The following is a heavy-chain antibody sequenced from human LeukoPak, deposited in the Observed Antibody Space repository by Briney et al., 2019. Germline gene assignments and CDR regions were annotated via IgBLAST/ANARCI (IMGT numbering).Heavy chain of an antibody. V-gene: IGHV1-24*01. CDR3: ATDSPWVVFGGSSSWYYFDY. CDR1: GYTLTELS. D-gene: IGHD6-13*01. CDR2: FDPEDGET. Sequence: ASVKVSCKVSGYTLTELSMHWLRQAPGKGLEWMGGFDPEDGETIYAQKFQGRVTMTEDTSTDTAYMELSSLRSEDTAVYYCATDSPWVVFGGSSSWYYFDYWGQGTLVTVSS. J-gene: IGHJ4*02.